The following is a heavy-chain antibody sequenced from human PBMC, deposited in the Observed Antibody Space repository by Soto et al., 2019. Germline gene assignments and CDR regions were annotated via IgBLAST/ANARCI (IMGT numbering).Heavy chain of an antibody. D-gene: IGHD1-1*01. CDR1: GFTFSSYS. Sequence: EVQLVESGGGLVKPGGSLRLSCAASGFTFSSYSMNWVRQAPGKGLEWVSSISGSGNSIYYADSVKGRFTISRDNAKNSLYLQMNSLRVEDTAVYYCATLSTQFDRWGQGNLVTVSS. CDR2: ISGSGNSI. V-gene: IGHV3-21*04. CDR3: ATLSTQFDR. J-gene: IGHJ5*02.